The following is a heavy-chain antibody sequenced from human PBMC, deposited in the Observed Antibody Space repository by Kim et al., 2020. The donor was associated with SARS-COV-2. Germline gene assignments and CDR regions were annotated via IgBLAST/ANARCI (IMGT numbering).Heavy chain of an antibody. J-gene: IGHJ5*02. CDR3: ARAELYYDILTGYHENWFDP. Sequence: GGSLRLSCAASGFTFSSYSMNWVRQAPGKGLEWVSSISSSSSYIYHADSVKGRFTISRDNAKNSLYLQMNSLRAEDTAVYYCARAELYYDILTGYHENWFDPWGQGTLVTVSS. CDR2: ISSSSSYI. D-gene: IGHD3-9*01. CDR1: GFTFSSYS. V-gene: IGHV3-21*01.